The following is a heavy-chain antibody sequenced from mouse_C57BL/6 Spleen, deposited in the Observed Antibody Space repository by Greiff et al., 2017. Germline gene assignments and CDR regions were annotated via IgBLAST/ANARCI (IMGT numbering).Heavy chain of an antibody. CDR1: GYAFSSSW. D-gene: IGHD1-1*01. V-gene: IGHV1-82*01. J-gene: IGHJ3*01. CDR2: IYPGDGDT. CDR3: ARSPTPTD. Sequence: VKLQESGPELVKPGASVKISCKASGYAFSSSWMNWVKQRPGKGLEWIGRIYPGDGDTNYNGKFKGKATLTADKSSSTAYMQLSSLTSEDSAVYFCARSPTPTDWGQGTLVTVSA.